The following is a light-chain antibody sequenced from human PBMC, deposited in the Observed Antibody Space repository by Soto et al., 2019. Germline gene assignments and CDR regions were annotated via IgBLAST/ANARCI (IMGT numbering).Light chain of an antibody. Sequence: LTQSPGTLSLPPRERPSRSFRGSQSLSHIYLAWYQQPPGQAPRVLIYGVSTRATGIPDRFSGSGSGTDFTLTISILFPEDIRVNYCQPYGSLPVTFGPGTKVDI. CDR2: GVS. CDR3: QPYGSLPVT. V-gene: IGKV3-20*01. J-gene: IGKJ3*01. CDR1: QSLSHIY.